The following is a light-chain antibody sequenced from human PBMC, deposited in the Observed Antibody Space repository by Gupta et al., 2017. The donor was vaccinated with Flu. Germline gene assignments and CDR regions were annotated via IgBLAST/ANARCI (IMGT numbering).Light chain of an antibody. J-gene: IGKJ5*01. V-gene: IGKV3-20*01. CDR3: QQYGSSSIT. CDR2: GAS. CDR1: QSGSSSY. Sequence: GTLSLSPGERATLSCRASQSGSSSYLAWYQQKPGQAPRLLIYGASSRATGIPDRFSGSGSGTDFTLTISRLEPEDFAVYYCQQYGSSSITFGQGTRLEMK.